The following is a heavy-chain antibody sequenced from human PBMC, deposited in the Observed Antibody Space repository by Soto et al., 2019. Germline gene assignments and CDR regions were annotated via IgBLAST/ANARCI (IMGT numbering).Heavy chain of an antibody. Sequence: VSCKPSGYTFTSYYMHWVLQSPGQGLEWMGIINPSGGSTSYAQKFQGRVTMTRDTSTSTVYMELSSLRSEDTAVYYCARDYYDHHYGMDVWGQGTTVTVSS. D-gene: IGHD3-22*01. CDR3: ARDYYDHHYGMDV. CDR2: INPSGGST. CDR1: GYTFTSYY. V-gene: IGHV1-46*01. J-gene: IGHJ6*02.